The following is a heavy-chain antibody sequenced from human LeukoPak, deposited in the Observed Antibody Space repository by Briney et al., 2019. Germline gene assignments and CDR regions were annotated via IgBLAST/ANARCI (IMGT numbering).Heavy chain of an antibody. D-gene: IGHD2-15*01. CDR1: GFTFSSYS. J-gene: IGHJ6*03. Sequence: GGSLRLSCAASGFTFSSYSMNWVRQAPGKGLEWVSSISSSSSYIYYADSVKGRFTISRDNAKNSLYLQMNSLRAEDTAVYYCARAVGVVGFMDVWGKGTTVTVSS. CDR3: ARAVGVVGFMDV. V-gene: IGHV3-21*01. CDR2: ISSSSSYI.